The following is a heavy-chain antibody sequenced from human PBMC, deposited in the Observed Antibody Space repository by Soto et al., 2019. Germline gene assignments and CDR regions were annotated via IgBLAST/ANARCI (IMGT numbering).Heavy chain of an antibody. V-gene: IGHV1-18*01. CDR1: GYSFHTYA. Sequence: ASVKVSCKASGYSFHTYAISWVRQAPGQGLEWVGWISGYNGNTNYAQKFQGRITLTTDTSTKTAFMELRSLTGDDTAVYYCAREDGKDVWGQGTTVTVSS. CDR3: AREDGKDV. J-gene: IGHJ6*02. CDR2: ISGYNGNT.